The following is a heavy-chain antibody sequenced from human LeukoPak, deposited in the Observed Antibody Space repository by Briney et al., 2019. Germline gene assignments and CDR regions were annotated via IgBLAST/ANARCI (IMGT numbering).Heavy chain of an antibody. D-gene: IGHD6-13*01. V-gene: IGHV4-59*01. CDR1: GGSISSYY. CDR2: IYYSEST. Sequence: PSETLSLTCTVSGGSISSYYWSWIRQPPGKGLEWIGYIYYSESTNYNPSLKSRVTISVDTSKNQFSLKLSSVTAADTAVYYCARVYPPAIAAAGTKIFDYWGREPWSPSPQ. CDR3: ARVYPPAIAAAGTKIFDY. J-gene: IGHJ4*02.